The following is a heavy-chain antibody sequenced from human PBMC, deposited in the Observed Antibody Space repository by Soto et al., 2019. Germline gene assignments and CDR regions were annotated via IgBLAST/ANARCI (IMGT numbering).Heavy chain of an antibody. D-gene: IGHD6-13*01. V-gene: IGHV1-69*12. CDR2: IIPIFGTE. CDR1: GGTFSSYA. CDR3: ARHQLELPYYYYYGMDV. Sequence: QVQLVQSGAEVKKPGSSVNVSCKAAGGTFSSYAISWVRQAPGQGLEWMGGIIPIFGTENYAQKFQGSVTFNADDCTCRVYMELSGLRSEDTAVYYCARHQLELPYYYYYGMDVWGQGTTVTVSS. J-gene: IGHJ6*02.